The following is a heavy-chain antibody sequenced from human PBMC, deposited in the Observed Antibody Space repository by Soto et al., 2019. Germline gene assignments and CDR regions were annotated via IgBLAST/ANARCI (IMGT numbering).Heavy chain of an antibody. CDR2: TYFRSKWYN. V-gene: IGHV6-1*01. CDR1: GYRVSSNTAS. J-gene: IGHJ5*02. Sequence: SEPLLITYYISGYRVSSNTASCTWIRQYPSRCLEWLGRTYFRSKWYNDYAVSVKSRIIINPDISNNQFSLQLNSVTPEDTAVYFCAKGDNLGPKTGYAFDPWGQGIMVTVSS. CDR3: AKGDNLGPKTGYAFDP. D-gene: IGHD5-12*01.